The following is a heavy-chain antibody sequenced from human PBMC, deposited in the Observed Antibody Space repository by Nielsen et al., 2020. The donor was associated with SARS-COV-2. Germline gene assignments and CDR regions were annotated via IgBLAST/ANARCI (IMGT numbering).Heavy chain of an antibody. CDR2: IVVGSGNT. J-gene: IGHJ6*02. CDR1: GYSFNTYG. V-gene: IGHV1-58*02. CDR3: AADLRVTMVRGLPNMDV. D-gene: IGHD3-10*01. Sequence: SVKVSCKASGYSFNTYGITWVRQAPGQGLEWIGWIVVGSGNTNYAQKFQERVTITRDMSTGTAYMELSSLRSEDTAVYYCAADLRVTMVRGLPNMDVWGQGTTVTVSS.